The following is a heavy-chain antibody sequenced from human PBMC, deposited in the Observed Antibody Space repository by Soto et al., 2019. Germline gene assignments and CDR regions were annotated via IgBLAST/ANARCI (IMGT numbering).Heavy chain of an antibody. CDR3: AHDTSGYYFYSFDN. J-gene: IGHJ4*02. D-gene: IGHD3-22*01. CDR2: FIPIFGTT. V-gene: IGHV1-69*01. Sequence: QVQLVQSGAEVKRPGSSLKVSCKASGGSIKNFAISWVRQAPGQGPEWMGGFIPIFGTTYYAQKFQGRVTIIAEESTSTLNMELRALTSEDTAVYYCAHDTSGYYFYSFDNWGQGTLVTVS. CDR1: GGSIKNFA.